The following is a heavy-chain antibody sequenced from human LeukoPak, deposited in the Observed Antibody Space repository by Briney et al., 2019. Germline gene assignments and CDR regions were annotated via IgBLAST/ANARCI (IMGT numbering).Heavy chain of an antibody. J-gene: IGHJ4*02. Sequence: KPSETLSLTCTVSGGSISSYYWGWIRQPPGKGLEYFASIDSSGNTYYNPSLRSRVTISADTSKNQFSLKLSSVTAADTAVYYCTRDRGQWLVDYWGQGTLVTVSS. D-gene: IGHD6-19*01. CDR1: GGSISSYY. V-gene: IGHV4-39*07. CDR3: TRDRGQWLVDY. CDR2: IDSSGNT.